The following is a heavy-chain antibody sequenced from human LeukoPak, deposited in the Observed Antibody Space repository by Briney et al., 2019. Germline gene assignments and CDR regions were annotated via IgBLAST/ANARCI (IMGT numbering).Heavy chain of an antibody. CDR3: ARQIIGYSSSWYEDAFDI. Sequence: GGSLRLSCAASGFTFSSYSMNWVRQAPGKGLEWVSSISSSSSYIYYADSVKGRFTISRDNAKNSLYLQMNSLRAEDTAVYYCARQIIGYSSSWYEDAFDIWGQGTMVTVSS. CDR1: GFTFSSYS. J-gene: IGHJ3*02. V-gene: IGHV3-21*01. D-gene: IGHD6-13*01. CDR2: ISSSSSYI.